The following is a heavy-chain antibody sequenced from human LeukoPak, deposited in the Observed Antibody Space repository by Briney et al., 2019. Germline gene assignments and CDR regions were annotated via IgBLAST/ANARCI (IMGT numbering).Heavy chain of an antibody. CDR3: AKDSGSSDFDY. CDR2: ISYDGSNK. CDR1: GFTFSNYW. Sequence: GGSQRLSCAASGFTFSNYWMSWVRQAPGKGLEWVAVISYDGSNKYHADSVKGRFTISRDNSKNTLYLQMNSLRAEDTAVYYCAKDSGSSDFDYWGQGTLVTVSS. D-gene: IGHD1-26*01. J-gene: IGHJ4*02. V-gene: IGHV3-30*18.